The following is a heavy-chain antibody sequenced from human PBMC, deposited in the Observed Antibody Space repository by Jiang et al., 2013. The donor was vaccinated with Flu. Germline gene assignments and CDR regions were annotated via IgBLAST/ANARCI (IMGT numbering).Heavy chain of an antibody. J-gene: IGHJ4*02. Sequence: GGLVQPGGSLRLSCSVSGFTFSSYAMNWVRQASGKGLEWVSGISGSGDATYYADSVKGRFTISRDNSKNTLYLQMNSLRAEDTAIYYCSPRYGGQGTLVTVSS. CDR3: SPRY. CDR2: ISGSGDAT. V-gene: IGHV3-23*01. CDR1: GFTFSSYA.